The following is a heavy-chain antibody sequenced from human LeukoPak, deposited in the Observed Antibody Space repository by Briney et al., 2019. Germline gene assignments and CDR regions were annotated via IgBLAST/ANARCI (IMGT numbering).Heavy chain of an antibody. J-gene: IGHJ3*02. CDR1: GGTFSSYA. V-gene: IGHV1-69*05. D-gene: IGHD1-26*01. CDR3: AKDRRGGSYYAATLDI. CDR2: IIPIFGTA. Sequence: SVKVSCKASGGTFSSYAISWVRQAPGQGLEWMGGIIPIFGTANYAQKFQGRVTITTDESTSTACMELSSLRSEDTAVYYCAKDRRGGSYYAATLDIWGQGTMVTVSS.